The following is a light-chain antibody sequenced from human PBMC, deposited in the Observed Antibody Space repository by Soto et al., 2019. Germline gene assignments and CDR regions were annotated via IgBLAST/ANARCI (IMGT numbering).Light chain of an antibody. CDR3: QQYNNWPGT. J-gene: IGKJ1*01. CDR2: EAS. Sequence: ALQLTQSPSSQSASVGDRDTITCRASQGISSALAWYQQKPGKAPKLLIYEASILQSGVPSRFSGSGSGTEFTLTISSLQSEDFAVYYCQQYNNWPGTFGQGTKV. CDR1: QGISSA. V-gene: IGKV1D-13*01.